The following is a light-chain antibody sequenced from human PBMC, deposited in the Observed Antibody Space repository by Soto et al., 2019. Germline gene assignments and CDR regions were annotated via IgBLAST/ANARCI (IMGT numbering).Light chain of an antibody. CDR3: HTYNSYSLHT. CDR2: DAS. CDR1: QSVSRR. V-gene: IGKV1-5*01. Sequence: MTQSPATLSVSPGEGATVSCRASQSVSRRLAWYQQKPGKAPKLLIYDASSLESGVPSRFSGRGSGTEFTLTISSLQPDDCATYYCHTYNSYSLHTFGQGTKVDIK. J-gene: IGKJ2*01.